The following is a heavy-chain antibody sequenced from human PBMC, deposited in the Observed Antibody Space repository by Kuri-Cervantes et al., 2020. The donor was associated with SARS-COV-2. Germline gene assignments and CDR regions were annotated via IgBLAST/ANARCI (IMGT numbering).Heavy chain of an antibody. D-gene: IGHD3-3*01. CDR3: ARHGTGYDFWSGYYGEDY. V-gene: IGHV4-34*01. CDR2: INHSGST. CDR1: GGSFSGYY. Sequence: GSLRLSCTVSGGSFSGYYWSWIRQPPGKGLEWIGEINHSGSTNYNPSLKSRVTISVDTSKNQFSLKLSSVTAADTAVYYCARHGTGYDFWSGYYGEDYWGQGTLVTVSS. J-gene: IGHJ4*02.